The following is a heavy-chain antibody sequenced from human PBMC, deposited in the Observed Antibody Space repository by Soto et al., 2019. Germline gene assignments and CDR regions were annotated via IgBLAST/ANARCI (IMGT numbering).Heavy chain of an antibody. D-gene: IGHD5-18*01. CDR2: ISSSSGSI. V-gene: IGHV3-48*01. J-gene: IGHJ1*01. CDR3: AGGDHSNSFLFQH. CDR1: GFAFSAYS. Sequence: EVQLVESGGGLVQPGGSLRLSCAASGFAFSAYSMNWVRQAPGRGLEWVSYISSSSGSIYYADSVKGRFTISRDNDKSSRYLQVNSLRAEDTAVYFCAGGDHSNSFLFQHWGQGTLVVVSS.